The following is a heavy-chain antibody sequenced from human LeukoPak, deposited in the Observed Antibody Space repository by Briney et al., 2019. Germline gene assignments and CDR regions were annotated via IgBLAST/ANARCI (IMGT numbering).Heavy chain of an antibody. CDR3: AKMGSGSYSGDAFDI. D-gene: IGHD1-26*01. J-gene: IGHJ3*02. Sequence: GGSLRLSCAASGFTFSGYGMHWVRQAPGKGLEWVAFIRYDGSNKYYAVSVKGRFTISRDNSKNTLYLQMNSLRAEDTAVYYCAKMGSGSYSGDAFDIWGQGTMVTVSS. V-gene: IGHV3-30*02. CDR1: GFTFSGYG. CDR2: IRYDGSNK.